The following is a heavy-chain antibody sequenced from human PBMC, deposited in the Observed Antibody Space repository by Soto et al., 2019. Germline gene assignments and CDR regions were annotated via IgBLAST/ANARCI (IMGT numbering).Heavy chain of an antibody. V-gene: IGHV3-9*01. CDR2: ISDSSGSI. CDR1: GFTFSAYA. CDR3: AKDIGDYDAFDI. J-gene: IGHJ3*02. Sequence: GGSLRLSCAASGFTFSAYAMTWVRQAPVKGLEWVSAISDSSGSIGYADSVKGRFTISRDNAKNSLYLQMNSLRAEDTALYYCAKDIGDYDAFDIWGQGTMVTVSS. D-gene: IGHD4-17*01.